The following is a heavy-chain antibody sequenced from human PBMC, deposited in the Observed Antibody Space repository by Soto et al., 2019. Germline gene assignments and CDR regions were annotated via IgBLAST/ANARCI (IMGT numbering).Heavy chain of an antibody. CDR2: IIPIFGTA. D-gene: IGHD3-16*01. J-gene: IGHJ4*02. V-gene: IGHV1-69*13. CDR1: GGTPCSYA. CDR3: ARAGGTSCPYYLYY. Sequence: PVKVSCKASGGTPCSYAISWVRQAPGQGLEWMGGIIPIFGTANYAQKFQGRVTLTADESTSTAYMELSSLRSQDKAEYYCARAGGTSCPYYLYYWAQGTLVTDSS.